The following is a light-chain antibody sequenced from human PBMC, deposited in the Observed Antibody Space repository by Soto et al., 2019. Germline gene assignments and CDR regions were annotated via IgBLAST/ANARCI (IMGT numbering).Light chain of an antibody. CDR3: SSYTSGSTRV. Sequence: QSALTQPASVSGSPGQSITISCTGTSSDVGGYNYVSWYQQHPGKAPKLMIYEVSNRPSGVSNRFSGSKSGNTASLTISGHHAEDEADYYCSSYTSGSTRVFGGGTELAVL. CDR2: EVS. V-gene: IGLV2-14*01. J-gene: IGLJ2*01. CDR1: SSDVGGYNY.